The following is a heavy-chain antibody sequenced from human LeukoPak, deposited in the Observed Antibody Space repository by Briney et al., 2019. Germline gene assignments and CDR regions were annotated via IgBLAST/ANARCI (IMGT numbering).Heavy chain of an antibody. CDR2: ILSSGST. CDR3: ARRVISEFSIDEGNWLDP. V-gene: IGHV4-4*09. Sequence: SETLCLTCTVSGGSISNYYWNWIRQSPGKGLEWIGYILSSGSTHHNPSLTGRISLSVDTSKNQFSLKLSSVTAADPAVYYCARRVISEFSIDEGNWLDPWGQGTLVTVSS. CDR1: GGSISNYY. J-gene: IGHJ5*02. D-gene: IGHD3-3*02.